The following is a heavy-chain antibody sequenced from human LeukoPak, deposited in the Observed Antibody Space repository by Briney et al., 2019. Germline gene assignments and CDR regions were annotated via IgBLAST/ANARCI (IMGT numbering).Heavy chain of an antibody. CDR2: ISAYNGNT. J-gene: IGHJ6*02. Sequence: GASVKVSCKASGYTFTSYGISWVRQAPGQGLEWMGWISAYNGNTNYAQKLQGRVTITTDTSTSTAFMELRSLRSDDTDVYYCTRGTITMVRGVIISHYYYGMDVWGQGTTVTVSS. D-gene: IGHD3-10*01. CDR3: TRGTITMVRGVIISHYYYGMDV. CDR1: GYTFTSYG. V-gene: IGHV1-18*01.